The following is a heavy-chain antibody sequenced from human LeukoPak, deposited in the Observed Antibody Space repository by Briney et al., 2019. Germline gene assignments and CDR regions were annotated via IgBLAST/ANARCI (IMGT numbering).Heavy chain of an antibody. D-gene: IGHD5-12*01. Sequence: PGGSQRLSCAASGFTFSSYSMNWVRQAPGKGLEWVSSISGSSSYIYYADSVKGRFTISRDNAKNSLYLQMNSLRAEDTAVYYCARVIAAGPPFYYYYYYMDVWGKGTTVTVSS. CDR1: GFTFSSYS. J-gene: IGHJ6*03. V-gene: IGHV3-21*01. CDR2: ISGSSSYI. CDR3: ARVIAAGPPFYYYYYYMDV.